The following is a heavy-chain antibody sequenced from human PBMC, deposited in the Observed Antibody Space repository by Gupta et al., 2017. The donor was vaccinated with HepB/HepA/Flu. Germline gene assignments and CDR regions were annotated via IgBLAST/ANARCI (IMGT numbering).Heavy chain of an antibody. CDR1: GFTFGSSG. D-gene: IGHD3-10*01. V-gene: IGHV3-30*18. Sequence: QVQLVESGGGVVQPGRSLRLSCAASGFTFGSSGIHWVGQAPGKGLEWVAVISYDGRNKYYADSVKGRFTISRDNSKNTLYLQMNSLRAEDTAVYYCAKGLGDYYYYGMDVWGQGTTVTVSS. CDR3: AKGLGDYYYYGMDV. J-gene: IGHJ6*02. CDR2: ISYDGRNK.